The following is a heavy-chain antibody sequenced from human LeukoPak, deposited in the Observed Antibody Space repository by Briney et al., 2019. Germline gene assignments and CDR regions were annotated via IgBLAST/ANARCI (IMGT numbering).Heavy chain of an antibody. V-gene: IGHV1-69*05. CDR1: GGTFISYA. D-gene: IGHD3-22*01. J-gene: IGHJ5*02. CDR2: IIPIFGTA. Sequence: SVKVSCKASGGTFISYAISWVRQAPGQGLEWMGRIIPIFGTANYAQKFQGRVTITTDESTSTAYMELSSLRPEDTAVYYCARDPLHYYDGSGYYFDWFDPWGQGTLVTVSS. CDR3: ARDPLHYYDGSGYYFDWFDP.